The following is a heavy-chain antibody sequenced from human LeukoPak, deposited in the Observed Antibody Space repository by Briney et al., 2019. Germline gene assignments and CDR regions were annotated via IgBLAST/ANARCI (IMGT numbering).Heavy chain of an antibody. CDR2: IYYSGST. Sequence: PSETLSLTCTVSGGSISSHYWSWIRQPPGKGLEWIGYIYYSGSTNYNPSLKSRVTISVDTSKNQFSLKLSSVTAADTAVYYCARGIAAAFIPWGQGTLVTVSS. J-gene: IGHJ5*02. CDR1: GGSISSHY. CDR3: ARGIAAAFIP. D-gene: IGHD6-13*01. V-gene: IGHV4-59*11.